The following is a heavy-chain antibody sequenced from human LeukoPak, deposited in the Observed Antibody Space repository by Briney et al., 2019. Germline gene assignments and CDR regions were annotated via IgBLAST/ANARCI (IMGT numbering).Heavy chain of an antibody. V-gene: IGHV4-39*01. CDR1: GGSISSSSYY. CDR2: IYYSGST. J-gene: IGHJ4*02. Sequence: SETLSLSCTVSGGSISSSSYYWGWIRQPPGKGLEWIGSIYYSGSTYYNPSLKSRVTISVDTSKNQFSLKLSSVIAADTAVYYCARLKIGGSGSYYFDYWGQGTLVTVSS. D-gene: IGHD3-10*01. CDR3: ARLKIGGSGSYYFDY.